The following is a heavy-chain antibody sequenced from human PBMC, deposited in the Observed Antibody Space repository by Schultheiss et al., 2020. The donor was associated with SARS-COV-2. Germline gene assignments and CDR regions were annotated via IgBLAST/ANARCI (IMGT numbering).Heavy chain of an antibody. D-gene: IGHD3-22*01. CDR2: FDPEDGET. CDR3: ATGGGDDYDSSGWNNFDY. CDR1: GKVLAELS. J-gene: IGHJ4*02. V-gene: IGHV1-24*01. Sequence: ASVKVSCKVFGKVLAELSMHWVRQAPGKGLEWMGGFDPEDGETIYAQKFQGRVTMTEDTSTDTAYMELSSLRSEDTAVYYCATGGGDDYDSSGWNNFDYWGQGTLVTVSS.